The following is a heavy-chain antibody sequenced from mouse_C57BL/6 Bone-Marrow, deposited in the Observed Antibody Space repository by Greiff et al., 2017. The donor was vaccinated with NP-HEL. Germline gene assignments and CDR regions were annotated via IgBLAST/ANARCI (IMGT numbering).Heavy chain of an antibody. CDR1: GFNIKDYY. CDR3: ALYGSSLYFDY. J-gene: IGHJ2*01. Sequence: EVQLQQSGAELVKPGASVKLSCTASGFNIKDYYLHWVKQRTEQGLEWIGRIDPEDGETTYAPKLQGKDTITADTSSNTAYLQLSILTSEDTAVYSCALYGSSLYFDYWGQGTTLTVSS. D-gene: IGHD1-1*01. CDR2: IDPEDGET. V-gene: IGHV14-2*01.